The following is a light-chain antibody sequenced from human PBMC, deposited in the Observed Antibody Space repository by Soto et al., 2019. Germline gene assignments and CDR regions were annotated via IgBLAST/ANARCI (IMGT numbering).Light chain of an antibody. V-gene: IGKV1-39*01. CDR2: AAS. Sequence: DIQMTQSPSSLAASLGDRVPITCRAGQSISRYLNWYQQKPGKAPKLLLYAASSFQSGVPSRFSGSGSGTDFTLTISSLQLEDFANYYCQQSYSALSSTFGQGTKVDIK. CDR3: QQSYSALSST. CDR1: QSISRY. J-gene: IGKJ1*01.